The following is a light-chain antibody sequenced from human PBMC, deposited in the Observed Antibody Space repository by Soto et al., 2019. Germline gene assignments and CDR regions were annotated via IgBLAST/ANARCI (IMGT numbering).Light chain of an antibody. Sequence: DIVMTQCPSTLSVSPVEIATLSFMASQSVYSMLAWYQQKPGQAPRLLIYDASNRATGIPARFSGSGSGTDFTLTISSLEPEDFAVYYCQQRMNWPLTFGQGTRLEIK. CDR2: DAS. V-gene: IGKV3-11*01. CDR3: QQRMNWPLT. CDR1: QSVYSM. J-gene: IGKJ5*01.